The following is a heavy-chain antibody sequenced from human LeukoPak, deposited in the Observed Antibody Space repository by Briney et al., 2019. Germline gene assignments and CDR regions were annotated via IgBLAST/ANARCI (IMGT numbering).Heavy chain of an antibody. J-gene: IGHJ4*02. CDR3: AKDLAYCGGDCYNY. Sequence: GGSLRLSCAAPGFTFSSYGMHWVRQAPGKGLEWVAVIWYDGSNKYYADSVKGRFTISRDNSKNTLYLQMNSLRAEDTAVYYCAKDLAYCGGDCYNYWGQGTLVTVSS. CDR1: GFTFSSYG. V-gene: IGHV3-33*06. CDR2: IWYDGSNK. D-gene: IGHD2-21*02.